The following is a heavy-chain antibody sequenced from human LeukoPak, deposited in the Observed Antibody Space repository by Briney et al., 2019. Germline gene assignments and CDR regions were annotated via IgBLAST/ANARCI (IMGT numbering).Heavy chain of an antibody. J-gene: IGHJ4*02. Sequence: GGSLRLSCAASGFTFSSYWMHWVRRGPGKGLVWVSHIKSDGSSTSYADSVKGRFTISRDNAKNTLHLQMNSLRAEDTAVYYCARDRGYAQDYWGQGTLIIVSS. D-gene: IGHD5-12*01. CDR1: GFTFSSYW. CDR2: IKSDGSST. V-gene: IGHV3-74*01. CDR3: ARDRGYAQDY.